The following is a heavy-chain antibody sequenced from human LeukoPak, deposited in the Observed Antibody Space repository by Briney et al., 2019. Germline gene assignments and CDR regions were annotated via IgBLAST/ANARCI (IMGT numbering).Heavy chain of an antibody. V-gene: IGHV4-38-2*02. D-gene: IGHD2-15*01. CDR1: GYSISSGYY. J-gene: IGHJ4*02. CDR2: MYHSGST. Sequence: SETVSLTCTVYGYSISSGYYWGGIRQPPGKGLEWIGTMYHSGSTYYNPSLKSRVTISVDTSKNQFSLKLSSVTAADTAVYYCARHEETAADRYCSGGSCYSAPDYWGQGTLVTVSS. CDR3: ARHEETAADRYCSGGSCYSAPDY.